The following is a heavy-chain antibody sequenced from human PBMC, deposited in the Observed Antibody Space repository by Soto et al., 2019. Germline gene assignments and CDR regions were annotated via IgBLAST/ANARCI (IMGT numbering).Heavy chain of an antibody. Sequence: ASVKVSCKASGYTFTSYGISWVRQAPGQGLECMGWISAYNGNTNYAPKLDGRVTMTTDTSTSTAYMELRSLRSDDTAVYYCARVYRVEAEKHSSGWYSRTNDAFDIWGQGTMVTVSS. D-gene: IGHD6-19*01. J-gene: IGHJ3*02. CDR1: GYTFTSYG. CDR2: ISAYNGNT. V-gene: IGHV1-18*01. CDR3: ARVYRVEAEKHSSGWYSRTNDAFDI.